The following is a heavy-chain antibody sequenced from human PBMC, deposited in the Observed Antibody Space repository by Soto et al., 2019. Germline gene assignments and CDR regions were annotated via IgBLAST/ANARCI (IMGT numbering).Heavy chain of an antibody. V-gene: IGHV1-18*01. CDR1: GYTFTSYG. Sequence: GASVKVSCKASGYTFTSYGISWVRQAPGQGLEWMGWISAYNGNTNYAQKLQGRVTMTTDTSTSTAYMELRSLRSDDTAVYYCARGTTIFRVVVGEHAFDIWRQETMVSASS. CDR3: ARGTTIFRVVVGEHAFDI. D-gene: IGHD3-3*01. J-gene: IGHJ3*02. CDR2: ISAYNGNT.